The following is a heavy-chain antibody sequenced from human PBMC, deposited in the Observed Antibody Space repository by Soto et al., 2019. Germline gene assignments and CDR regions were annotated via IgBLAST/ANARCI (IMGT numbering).Heavy chain of an antibody. CDR3: ARVVVSLAAMMSIVAAGTRLLDP. CDR2: ISAYNGNT. D-gene: IGHD6-13*01. J-gene: IGHJ5*02. Sequence: GASVKVPSKASVYSFTSQGIILLRQAPPPGLEWMGWISAYNGNTNYAQKLQGRVTMTTDTSTSTAYLELRSLRSDDTAVYYCARVVVSLAAMMSIVAAGTRLLDPWGQGTLVTVSS. CDR1: VYSFTSQG. V-gene: IGHV1-18*01.